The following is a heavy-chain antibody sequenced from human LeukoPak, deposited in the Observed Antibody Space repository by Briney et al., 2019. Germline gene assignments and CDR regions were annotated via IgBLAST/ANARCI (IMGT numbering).Heavy chain of an antibody. D-gene: IGHD3-3*01. CDR1: GYTFTSNY. CDR3: AREGSTGDYDF. CDR2: IYPRDGST. Sequence: ASVKVSCKASGYTFTSNYIHWVRQAPGQGLEWMGMIYPRDGSTSYAQKFQGRVTVTRDTSTSTVHMELSGLRSEDTAVYYCAREGSTGDYDFWSQGTLVTVSS. V-gene: IGHV1-46*01. J-gene: IGHJ4*02.